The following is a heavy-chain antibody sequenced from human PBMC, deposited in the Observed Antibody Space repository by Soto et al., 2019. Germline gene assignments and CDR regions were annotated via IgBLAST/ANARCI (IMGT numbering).Heavy chain of an antibody. CDR1: GFTFSSYA. CDR2: ISYDGSNK. Sequence: QVQLVESGGGVVQPGRSLRLSCAASGFTFSSYAMHWVRQAPGKGLEWVAVISYDGSNKYYADSVKGRFSISRDNSKNTLYLQMNSLRAEDTAVYYYARGATIFGTIIDYWGQGTLVTVSS. V-gene: IGHV3-30-3*01. D-gene: IGHD3-3*01. CDR3: ARGATIFGTIIDY. J-gene: IGHJ4*02.